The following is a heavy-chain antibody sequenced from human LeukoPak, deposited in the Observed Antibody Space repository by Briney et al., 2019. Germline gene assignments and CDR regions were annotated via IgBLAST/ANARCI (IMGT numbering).Heavy chain of an antibody. V-gene: IGHV3-23*01. CDR2: ISGSGGST. Sequence: GGSLRLSCAVSGFTFSNAWMSWVRQAPGKVLEWVSAISGSGGSTYYADSVKGRFTISRDNSKNTLYLQMGSLRAEDMAVYYCAREVAAAGKGYNWFDPWGQGTLVTVSS. D-gene: IGHD6-13*01. CDR1: GFTFSNAW. J-gene: IGHJ5*02. CDR3: AREVAAAGKGYNWFDP.